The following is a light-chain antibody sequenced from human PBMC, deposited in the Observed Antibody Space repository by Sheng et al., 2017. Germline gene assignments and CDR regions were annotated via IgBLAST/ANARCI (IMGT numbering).Light chain of an antibody. J-gene: IGKJ5*01. CDR3: HQRSNWPPIT. Sequence: EIVMTQSPAILSVSPGERATLSCRASQSVAGNLAWYRQTPGQAPRLLIYGASTRATGIPDRFSGSGSGTDFTLTISSLEPEDFAVYYCHQRSNWPPITFGQGTRLEIK. CDR2: GAS. CDR1: QSVAGN. V-gene: IGKV3-11*01.